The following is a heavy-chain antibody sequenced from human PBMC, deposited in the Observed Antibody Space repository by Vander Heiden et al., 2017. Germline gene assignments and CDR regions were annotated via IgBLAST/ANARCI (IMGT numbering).Heavy chain of an antibody. CDR2: IYYSGSP. V-gene: IGHV4-59*01. J-gene: IGHJ4*02. D-gene: IGHD3-3*02. CDR1: GGSISSYY. Sequence: QVQLQESGPGLVKPSEPLSLTCTVSGGSISSYYWSWIRQPPGKGLEWIGYIYYSGSPNYTPSLKSRVTISVDTSKNQFSLKLSSLPAADPAVYYCARLSVFGVVTHVDYWGQGPLVTVSS. CDR3: ARLSVFGVVTHVDY.